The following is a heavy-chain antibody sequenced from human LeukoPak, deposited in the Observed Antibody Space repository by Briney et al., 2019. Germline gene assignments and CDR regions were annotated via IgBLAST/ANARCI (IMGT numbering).Heavy chain of an antibody. D-gene: IGHD3-16*01. CDR1: GYTFTGYN. Sequence: ASVKVSCKASGYTFTGYNLHWVRQAPGQGLEWMGWINPNSGGTNYAQKFQGRVTMTRDTSISTAYMELSKLKSDDTAVYYCTRRWAGGFDYWGQGTLVTVSS. CDR2: INPNSGGT. J-gene: IGHJ4*02. CDR3: TRRWAGGFDY. V-gene: IGHV1-2*02.